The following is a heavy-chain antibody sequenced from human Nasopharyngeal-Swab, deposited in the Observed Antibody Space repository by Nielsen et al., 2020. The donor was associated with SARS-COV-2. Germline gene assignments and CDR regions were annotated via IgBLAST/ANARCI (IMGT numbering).Heavy chain of an antibody. CDR3: AKRPTGSTFGD. D-gene: IGHD3-16*01. CDR2: ISGGGGST. Sequence: GGSLRLSCAASGFTFSSYAMSWVRQAPGKGLEWVSAISGGGGSTYYADSVKGRFTISRDNSKNTLYLQMNSLRAEDTAVYYCAKRPTGSTFGDWGQGTLVTVSS. V-gene: IGHV3-23*01. CDR1: GFTFSSYA. J-gene: IGHJ4*02.